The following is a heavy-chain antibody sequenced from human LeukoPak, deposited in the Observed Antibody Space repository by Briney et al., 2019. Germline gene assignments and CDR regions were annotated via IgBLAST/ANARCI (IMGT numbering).Heavy chain of an antibody. CDR1: GFSFTMYG. CDR2: ISTDGNNE. CDR3: AKDQIGWAPGYVSGPLDQ. Sequence: GRPLRLSCAASGFSFTMYGIHWVPQAPGKGLEWVAVISTDGNNEYYANSVKGRFTISRDNSKNTVYLQMTSLRTEDTAVYYCAKDQIGWAPGYVSGPLDQWGQGTLVTVSS. J-gene: IGHJ4*02. V-gene: IGHV3-30*18. D-gene: IGHD6-19*01.